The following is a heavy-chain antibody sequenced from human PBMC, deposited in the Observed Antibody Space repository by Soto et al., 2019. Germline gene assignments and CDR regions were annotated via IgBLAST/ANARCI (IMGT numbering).Heavy chain of an antibody. J-gene: IGHJ3*01. D-gene: IGHD2-2*01. CDR2: IIPMLTVR. V-gene: IGHV1-69*02. Sequence: QVHLVQSGAEVKKPGSSVKVSCKAAGGTFSTYTLIWVRQSPGQGLEGMGRIIPMLTVRNSAQKFQGRVTLTEDKSTSTAVMELTSLRSDDTGVYYCSIGSWSAETFDVWGQGTMVTVSS. CDR1: GGTFSTYT. CDR3: SIGSWSAETFDV.